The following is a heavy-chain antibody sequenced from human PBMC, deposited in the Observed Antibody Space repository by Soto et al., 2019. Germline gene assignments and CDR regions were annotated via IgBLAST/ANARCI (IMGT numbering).Heavy chain of an antibody. J-gene: IGHJ3*02. CDR3: TRGWLTAAVYDVFDI. V-gene: IGHV1-3*01. CDR2: INAGNGNT. CDR1: GYTFTSYA. D-gene: IGHD2-15*01. Sequence: QVQLVQSGAEVKKPGASVKVSCKASGYTFTSYAMHWVRQAPGQRLEWMGWINAGNGNTKYSQKFQGRVTITRNTTARKAYRTRTSLRFEDTRVYYSTRGWLTAAVYDVFDIRAQGKMATVFS.